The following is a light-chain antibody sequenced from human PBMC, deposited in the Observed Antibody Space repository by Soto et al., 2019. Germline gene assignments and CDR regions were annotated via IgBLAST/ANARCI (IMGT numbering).Light chain of an antibody. CDR3: QVCDTSSDDRSDPPSDRWV. CDR2: NDS. V-gene: IGLV3-21*02. J-gene: IGLJ3*02. Sequence: SYELTQPPSVSVAPGQTAMITCGGINIGNKNVHWYQQRPGQAPVLVVYNDSDRPSGIPDRLSASNSENTATLTISRVEAGDEADFYCQVCDTSSDDRSDPPSDRWVFGGGTKVTVL. CDR1: NIGNKN.